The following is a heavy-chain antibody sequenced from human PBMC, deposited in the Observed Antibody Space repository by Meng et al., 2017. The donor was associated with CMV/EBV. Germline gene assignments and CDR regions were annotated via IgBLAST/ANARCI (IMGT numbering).Heavy chain of an antibody. J-gene: IGHJ5*02. CDR1: GYTFTSYY. D-gene: IGHD6-19*01. CDR2: INPSGCST. Sequence: ASVKVSCKASGYTFTSYYMHWVRQAPGQALEWMGIINPSGCSTSYAQKFQGRVTMTRDTSTRTVYMELSSLRSEDTAVYYCARDGWYTSKPHDNWFDPWGQGTLVTVSS. V-gene: IGHV1-46*01. CDR3: ARDGWYTSKPHDNWFDP.